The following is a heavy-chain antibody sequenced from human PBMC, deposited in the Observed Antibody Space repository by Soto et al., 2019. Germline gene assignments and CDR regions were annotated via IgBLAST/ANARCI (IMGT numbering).Heavy chain of an antibody. CDR3: GRESGETWDYEAS. D-gene: IGHD1-7*01. CDR2: LNTYGNT. J-gene: IGHJ5*01. Sequence: SETLSLTCTVSGGSMSSYRWSWIRQPAGKGLEWIGRLNTYGNTHYNPSLKSRVTVSVDTSRNQFFLTLRSVTAADSAVYHCGRESGETWDYEASWGHGTPVTVSS. V-gene: IGHV4-4*07. CDR1: GGSMSSYR.